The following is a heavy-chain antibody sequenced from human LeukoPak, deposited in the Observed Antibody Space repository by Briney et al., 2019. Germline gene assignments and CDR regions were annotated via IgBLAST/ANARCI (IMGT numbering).Heavy chain of an antibody. D-gene: IGHD2-2*01. Sequence: ASVKVSCKASGYTFTSYGISWVRQAPGQGLEWMGWISAYNGNTNYAQKLQGRVTMTTDTSTSTAYMELRSLRSDDTAVYYCARGPTAKYCSSTSCYYFDYWGQGTLVTVSS. V-gene: IGHV1-18*01. CDR2: ISAYNGNT. J-gene: IGHJ4*02. CDR1: GYTFTSYG. CDR3: ARGPTAKYCSSTSCYYFDY.